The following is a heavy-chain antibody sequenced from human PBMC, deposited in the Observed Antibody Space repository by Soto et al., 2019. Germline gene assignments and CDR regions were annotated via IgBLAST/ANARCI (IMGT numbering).Heavy chain of an antibody. CDR1: GSTFSSYE. V-gene: IGHV3-48*03. D-gene: IGHD4-17*01. CDR3: NYYGGNFFDY. J-gene: IGHJ4*02. Sequence: GGSLRLSCAASGSTFSSYEMNWVRQAPGKGLEWVSYISSSGSTIYYADSVKGRFTISRDNAKNSLYLQMNSLRAEDTAVYYCNYYGGNFFDYWGQGTLVTVSS. CDR2: ISSSGSTI.